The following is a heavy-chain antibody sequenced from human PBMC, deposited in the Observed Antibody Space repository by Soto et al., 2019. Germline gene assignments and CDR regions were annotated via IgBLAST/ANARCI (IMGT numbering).Heavy chain of an antibody. V-gene: IGHV3-9*01. CDR1: GFTFDDYA. D-gene: IGHD1-26*01. Sequence: GGSLRLSCAASGFTFDDYAMHWVRQAPGKGLEWVSGISWNSGSIGYADSVKGRFTISRDNSKNSLYLQMNSLRAEVTALYYCAKDNGSPNAYPSGLGDAFDIWGQGTMVTVSS. CDR3: AKDNGSPNAYPSGLGDAFDI. J-gene: IGHJ3*02. CDR2: ISWNSGSI.